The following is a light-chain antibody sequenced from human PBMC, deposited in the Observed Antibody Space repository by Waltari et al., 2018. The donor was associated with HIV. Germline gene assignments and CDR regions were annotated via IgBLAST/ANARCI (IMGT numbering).Light chain of an antibody. CDR2: AAS. CDR1: QSISSY. CDR3: QQSYSTLLYT. Sequence: DIQMTQSPSSLSACVGDRVTIPCRASQSISSYLNWYQQKPGKAPKLLIYAASSLQSGVPSRFSGSGSGTDFTLTISSLQPEDFATYYCQQSYSTLLYTFGQGTKLEIK. V-gene: IGKV1-39*01. J-gene: IGKJ2*01.